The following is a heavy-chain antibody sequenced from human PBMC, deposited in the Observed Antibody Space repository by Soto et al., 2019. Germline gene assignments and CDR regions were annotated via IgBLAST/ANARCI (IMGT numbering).Heavy chain of an antibody. J-gene: IGHJ4*02. CDR2: IYYTGAT. Sequence: QVALQESGPRLVKSSGTLSLTCEVSSGSISTGNWWSWVRQPPGKGLEWIGEIYYTGATNYNPSLKSRVTMTIDKSKDQFSLILTSATAADAAVYYCARVFSSGSGWMYYFDFWGQGILVSVSS. D-gene: IGHD6-25*01. CDR3: ARVFSSGSGWMYYFDF. CDR1: SGSISTGNW. V-gene: IGHV4-4*02.